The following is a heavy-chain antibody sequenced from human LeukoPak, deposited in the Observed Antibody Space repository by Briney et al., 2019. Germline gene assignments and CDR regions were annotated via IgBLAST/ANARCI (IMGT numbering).Heavy chain of an antibody. CDR1: GFTFSSYG. D-gene: IGHD3-10*01. Sequence: GGSLRLSCAASGFTFSSYGMHWVRQAPGKGLEWVAFIRYDGSNKYYADSVKGRFTISRDNSKNTLYLQMNSLRAEDTAVYYCARGTGELVFDYWGQGTLVTVSS. CDR2: IRYDGSNK. V-gene: IGHV3-30*02. J-gene: IGHJ4*02. CDR3: ARGTGELVFDY.